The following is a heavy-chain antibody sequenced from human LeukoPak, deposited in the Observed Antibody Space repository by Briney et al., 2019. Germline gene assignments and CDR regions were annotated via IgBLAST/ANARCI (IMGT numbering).Heavy chain of an antibody. J-gene: IGHJ4*02. Sequence: GGSLRLSCAASGFTFSSYAMSWVRQAPGKGLEWVSAISGSGGSTYYADSVKGQFTISRDNSKNTLYLQMNSLRAEDTAVYYCAKPRRGIVGPAFGAYFAYWGQGTLVTVSS. D-gene: IGHD1-26*01. V-gene: IGHV3-23*01. CDR1: GFTFSSYA. CDR3: AKPRRGIVGPAFGAYFAY. CDR2: ISGSGGST.